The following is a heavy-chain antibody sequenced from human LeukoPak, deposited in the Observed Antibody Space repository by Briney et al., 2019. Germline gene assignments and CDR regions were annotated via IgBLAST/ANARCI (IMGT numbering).Heavy chain of an antibody. V-gene: IGHV3-30*03. CDR2: ISYDGSTI. D-gene: IGHD1-26*01. Sequence: HPGGSLRLSCEASGLFFTSFAMHWVRQAPGKGLEWLALISYDGSTIFYADSVKGRFTISRDNAKSTLYLQMNSLRVEDTAVYYCARDLVVGATGGAYWGQGTLVTVSS. CDR1: GLFFTSFA. CDR3: ARDLVVGATGGAY. J-gene: IGHJ4*02.